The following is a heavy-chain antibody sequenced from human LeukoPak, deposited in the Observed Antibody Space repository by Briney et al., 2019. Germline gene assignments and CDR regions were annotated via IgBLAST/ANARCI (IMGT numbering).Heavy chain of an antibody. CDR2: INPNSGCT. CDR3: ARERIVVVPAAMYYYYYGMDV. D-gene: IGHD2-2*01. J-gene: IGHJ6*04. CDR1: GYTFTGYY. Sequence: ASVNVSFKASGYTFTGYYMHLVRQAPGQGLGWMGWINPNSGCTNYAQKFQGRVTMTRDTSISTAYMELSRLRSDDTAVYYCARERIVVVPAAMYYYYYGMDVWGEGTTVTVSS. V-gene: IGHV1-2*02.